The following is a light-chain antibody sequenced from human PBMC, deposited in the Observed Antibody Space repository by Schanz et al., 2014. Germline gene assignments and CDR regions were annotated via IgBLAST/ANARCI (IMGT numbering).Light chain of an antibody. V-gene: IGLV2-8*01. J-gene: IGLJ1*01. CDR2: EVS. CDR1: RSDVGGYNY. Sequence: QSALTQPPSASGSPGQSVTISCTGTRSDVGGYNYVSWYQQYPGKAPKLLIFEVSKRPSGVPDRFSGSKSGNTASLTVSGLQAEDEADYFCCSYAGAYVFGTGTKLTVL. CDR3: CSYAGAYV.